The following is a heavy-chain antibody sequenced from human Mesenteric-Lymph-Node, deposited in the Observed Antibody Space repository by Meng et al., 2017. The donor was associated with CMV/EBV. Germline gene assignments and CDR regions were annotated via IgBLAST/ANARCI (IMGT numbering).Heavy chain of an antibody. CDR2: INPNSGGT. V-gene: IGHV1-2*02. CDR1: GYTFTDFH. Sequence: ASVKVSCKASGYTFTDFHIHWVRQAPGQGLEWMGWINPNSGGTDLAQKFQGRVTVTRDTSIRTVYMDLSSLRSDDTAVYYCARGSLTLVRGVIIMEKYGLDVWGQGTTVTVSS. J-gene: IGHJ6*02. D-gene: IGHD3-10*01. CDR3: ARGSLTLVRGVIIMEKYGLDV.